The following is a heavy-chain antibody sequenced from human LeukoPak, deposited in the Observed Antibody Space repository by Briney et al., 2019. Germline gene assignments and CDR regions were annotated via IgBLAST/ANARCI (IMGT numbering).Heavy chain of an antibody. D-gene: IGHD2-15*01. CDR2: ISGSDGST. Sequence: PGGSLRLSCAASGFTFSSYAMSWVRQAPGKGLEWVSGISGSDGSTNYADSVKGRFTISRDNAKNSLYLQMNSLRAEDTAVYYCARGRYCSGGSCSSFDYWGQGTLVTVSS. CDR1: GFTFSSYA. CDR3: ARGRYCSGGSCSSFDY. J-gene: IGHJ4*02. V-gene: IGHV3-23*01.